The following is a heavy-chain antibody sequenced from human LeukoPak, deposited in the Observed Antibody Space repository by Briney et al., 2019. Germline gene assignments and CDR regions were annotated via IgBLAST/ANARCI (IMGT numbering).Heavy chain of an antibody. CDR2: IKSKIDGGTT. CDR3: TTEGYTYGYHAVDM. CDR1: GFTFSNAW. Sequence: RAGGSLRLSCAASGFTFSNAWMNWVRQAPGKGLEWVGRIKSKIDGGTTDYAAPVKGRFTISRDDSKNTLYLQMSSLKTEDTAVYYCTTEGYTYGYHAVDMWGQGTMVTVSS. V-gene: IGHV3-15*01. J-gene: IGHJ3*02. D-gene: IGHD5-18*01.